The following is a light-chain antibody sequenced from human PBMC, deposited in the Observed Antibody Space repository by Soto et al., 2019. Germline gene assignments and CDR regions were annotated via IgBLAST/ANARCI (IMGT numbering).Light chain of an antibody. CDR3: QQYNYWPPWT. Sequence: EIVMTQSPATMSVSPWERATLSCRASQSVGSNLAWYQQKTGQAPRLLIYSASTRATGIPARFSGSGSGTEFTLTISSLQSEDFAVYYCQQYNYWPPWTFGQGTKVDIK. V-gene: IGKV3-15*01. J-gene: IGKJ1*01. CDR2: SAS. CDR1: QSVGSN.